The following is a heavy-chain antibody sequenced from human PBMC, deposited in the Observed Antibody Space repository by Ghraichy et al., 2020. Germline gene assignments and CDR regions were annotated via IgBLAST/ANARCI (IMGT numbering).Heavy chain of an antibody. CDR1: EFTFSNFA. D-gene: IGHD3-10*01. J-gene: IGHJ6*02. CDR2: INNGGSHT. V-gene: IGHV3-23*01. Sequence: GGSLRLSCVASEFTFSNFAMNWVRQAPGMGLEWVSTINNGGSHTYYADSVKGRFTISRDNSQNTLFLQMSSLRAQDTALYYCVKDMGYGTGRMDVWGQGTTVTVSS. CDR3: VKDMGYGTGRMDV.